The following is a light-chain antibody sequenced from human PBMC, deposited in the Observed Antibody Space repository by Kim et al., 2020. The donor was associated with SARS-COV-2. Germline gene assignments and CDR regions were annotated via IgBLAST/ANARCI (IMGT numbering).Light chain of an antibody. CDR1: SLRILY. J-gene: IGLJ1*01. V-gene: IGLV3-19*01. Sequence: LGQTVELTSQGDSLRILYAGWYQQKPGQAPVLVIYGKTNRPSRIPYRFSGSSSGNTASLTITGAQAEDEADYYCNSRDSSGNHYVFGTGTKVTVL. CDR3: NSRDSSGNHYV. CDR2: GKT.